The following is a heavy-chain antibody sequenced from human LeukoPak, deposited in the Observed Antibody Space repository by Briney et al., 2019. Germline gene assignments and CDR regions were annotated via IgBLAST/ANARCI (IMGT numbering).Heavy chain of an antibody. J-gene: IGHJ6*03. CDR1: GYTLTELS. D-gene: IGHD6-13*01. Sequence: ASVKVSCKVSGYTLTELSMHWVRQAPGKGLEWMGGFDPEDGETIYAQKFQGRVTMTEDTSTDTAYMELSSLRSEDTAVYYCATWHSSSWYRNYYMDVWGKGTTVTVSS. CDR2: FDPEDGET. V-gene: IGHV1-24*01. CDR3: ATWHSSSWYRNYYMDV.